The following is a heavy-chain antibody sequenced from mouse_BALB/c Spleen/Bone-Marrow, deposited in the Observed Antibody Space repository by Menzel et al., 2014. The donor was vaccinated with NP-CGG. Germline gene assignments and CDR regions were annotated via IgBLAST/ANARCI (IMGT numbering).Heavy chain of an antibody. V-gene: IGHV1S81*02. Sequence: QLHYVRSELQTSGVSVKLRIKSSVYTFTSYYMYWVKQRPGQGLEWIGGINPSNGGTNFNEKFKSKATLTVDKSSSTAYMQLSSLISEDSAVYYCTREGTFFAYWGQGTLVTVSA. D-gene: IGHD3-3*01. CDR1: VYTFTSYY. CDR3: TREGTFFAY. CDR2: INPSNGGT. J-gene: IGHJ3*01.